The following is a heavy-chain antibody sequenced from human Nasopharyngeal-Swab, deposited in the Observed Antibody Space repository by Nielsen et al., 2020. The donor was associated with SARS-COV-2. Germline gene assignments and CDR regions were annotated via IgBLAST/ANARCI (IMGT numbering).Heavy chain of an antibody. Sequence: GGSLRLSCAASGFLFSSYWMSWVRQAPGKGLEWVANIKQDGSEKYYVDSVKGRFTISRDNAKNSLYLQMNSLRAEDTAVYYCARDSRVVVPAALYYYYGMDVWGQGTTVTVSS. CDR1: GFLFSSYW. D-gene: IGHD2-2*01. CDR2: IKQDGSEK. J-gene: IGHJ6*02. V-gene: IGHV3-7*01. CDR3: ARDSRVVVPAALYYYYGMDV.